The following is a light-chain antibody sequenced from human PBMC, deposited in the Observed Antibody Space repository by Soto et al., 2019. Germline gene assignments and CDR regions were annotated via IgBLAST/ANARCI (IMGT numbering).Light chain of an antibody. Sequence: QSALTQPASVSGSPGQSITISCTGTSSDVGGYTYVSWYQQHPGKAPKLMIYDVSNRPSGVSNRFSGSKSGNTASLTISGLQAEDEADYYCSSHTSSSLYVFGTGTKLTVL. CDR1: SSDVGGYTY. CDR2: DVS. J-gene: IGLJ1*01. CDR3: SSHTSSSLYV. V-gene: IGLV2-14*01.